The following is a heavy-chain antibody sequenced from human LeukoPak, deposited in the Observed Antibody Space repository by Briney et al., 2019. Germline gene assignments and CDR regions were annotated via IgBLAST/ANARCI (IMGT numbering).Heavy chain of an antibody. Sequence: GGSLRLSRAASEFTFSNYDMHWVRQAPGKGLEWVAVIWSDGSNEYYADSVKGRFTISRDNSKNTVFLQMNSLRAEDTAVYYCARDSGSGWTYLDYWGQGTLVTVSS. CDR3: ARDSGSGWTYLDY. CDR1: EFTFSNYD. V-gene: IGHV3-33*01. CDR2: IWSDGSNE. J-gene: IGHJ4*02. D-gene: IGHD6-19*01.